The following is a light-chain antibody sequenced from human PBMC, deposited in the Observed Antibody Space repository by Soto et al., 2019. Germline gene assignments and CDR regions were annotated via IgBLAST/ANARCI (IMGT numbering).Light chain of an antibody. CDR3: LQYNNWPPLT. CDR1: QNIYSN. CDR2: RAS. V-gene: IGKV3-15*01. Sequence: IVMTQSPATLSVSPGERATLSCRASQNIYSNVAWYQQRPGQAPRLLIYRASTRATGIPARFSGSGSGTEFTLTISSLQSEDFAVYYCLQYNNWPPLTFGGGTKVEIK. J-gene: IGKJ4*01.